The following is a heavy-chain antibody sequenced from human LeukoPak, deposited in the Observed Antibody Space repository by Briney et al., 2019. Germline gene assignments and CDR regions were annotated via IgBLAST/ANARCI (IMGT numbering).Heavy chain of an antibody. CDR2: INHSGST. V-gene: IGHV4-34*01. D-gene: IGHD3-22*01. J-gene: IGHJ4*02. Sequence: PSETLSLTCAVYGGSFSGYYWSWIRQPPGKGLEWIGEINHSGSTNYNPSLKSRVTISVDTPKNQFSLKLSSVTAADTAVYYCARRRMTWYYYDSSGPGGYFDYWGQGTLVTVSS. CDR1: GGSFSGYY. CDR3: ARRRMTWYYYDSSGPGGYFDY.